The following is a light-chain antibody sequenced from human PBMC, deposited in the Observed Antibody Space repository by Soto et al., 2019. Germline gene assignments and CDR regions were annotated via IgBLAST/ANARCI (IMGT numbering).Light chain of an antibody. CDR2: DVS. J-gene: IGLJ1*01. Sequence: QSVLTQPASVTETDGQSITISCTGTSSDIGGSNYVSWYEQRPGKAAKLRIYDVSSGPSGVSHRFSGSKSGYTASLTISGLQGDDEADYYCSSYTTSNTYVFGTETKVTVL. CDR3: SSYTTSNTYV. V-gene: IGLV2-14*01. CDR1: SSDIGGSNY.